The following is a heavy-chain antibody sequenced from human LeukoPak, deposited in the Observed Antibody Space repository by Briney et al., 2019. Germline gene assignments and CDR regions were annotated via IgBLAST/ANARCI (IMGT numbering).Heavy chain of an antibody. CDR2: ISGSGGST. Sequence: GGSLRLSCAASGFTFSSYSMNWVRQAPGKGLEWVSTISGSGGSTYYADSVKGRFTISRDNSKNTLYLQMNSLRAEDMAVYHCAKGRGGYCSGGSCYSAADAFDIWGQGTMVTVSS. V-gene: IGHV3-23*01. J-gene: IGHJ3*02. CDR1: GFTFSSYS. CDR3: AKGRGGYCSGGSCYSAADAFDI. D-gene: IGHD2-15*01.